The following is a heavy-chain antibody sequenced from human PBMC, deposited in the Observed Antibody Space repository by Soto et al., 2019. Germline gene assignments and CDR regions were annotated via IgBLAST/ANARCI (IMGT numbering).Heavy chain of an antibody. Sequence: QVQLVESGGGVVQPGRSLRLSCAASGFTFSSYAMHWVRQAPGKGLEWVAVISYDGSNKYYADSVKGRFTISRDNSKNTLYLQMNSLRAEDTAVYHCARSLWFGYWGQGTLVTVSS. J-gene: IGHJ4*02. CDR2: ISYDGSNK. CDR3: ARSLWFGY. V-gene: IGHV3-30-3*01. CDR1: GFTFSSYA. D-gene: IGHD3-10*01.